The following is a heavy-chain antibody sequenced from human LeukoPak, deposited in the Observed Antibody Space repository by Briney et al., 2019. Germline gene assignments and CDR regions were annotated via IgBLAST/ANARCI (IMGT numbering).Heavy chain of an antibody. Sequence: GGSLRLSCAASGFTFSSYGMHWVRQAPGRGLEWVAAISFDGSNKYYADSVKGRFTISRGNSKNTLYLQMNSLRAEDTAVYYCAKGDCSSTSCYSLDVWGQGTTVTVSS. V-gene: IGHV3-30*18. J-gene: IGHJ6*02. CDR1: GFTFSSYG. CDR2: ISFDGSNK. D-gene: IGHD2-2*02. CDR3: AKGDCSSTSCYSLDV.